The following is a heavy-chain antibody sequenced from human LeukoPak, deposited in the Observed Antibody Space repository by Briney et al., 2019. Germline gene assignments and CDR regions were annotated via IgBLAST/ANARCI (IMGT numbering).Heavy chain of an antibody. CDR1: GDYISSSCCY. J-gene: IGHJ1*01. Sequence: SETLSLTCTVSGDYISSSCCYWAWLRQPPGKGLEWIGSIHYSGNTYYNPSLKSRVTVSVDTSKNQFSLKLSSVTAADTAVYYCARTYSSGQGAYYWGQGTLVTVSS. V-gene: IGHV4-39*07. CDR2: IHYSGNT. CDR3: ARTYSSGQGAYY. D-gene: IGHD3-22*01.